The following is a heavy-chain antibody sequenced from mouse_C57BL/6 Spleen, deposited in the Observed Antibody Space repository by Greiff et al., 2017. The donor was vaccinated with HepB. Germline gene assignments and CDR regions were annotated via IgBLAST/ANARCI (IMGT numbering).Heavy chain of an antibody. CDR2: INPSSGYT. CDR1: GYTFTSYT. CDR3: ARWDSSGYVDYAMDY. V-gene: IGHV1-4*01. Sequence: VQLQQSGAELARPGASVKMSCKASGYTFTSYTMHWVKQRPGQGLEWIGYINPSSGYTKYNQKFKDKATLTADKSSSTAYMQLSSLTSEDSAVYYWARWDSSGYVDYAMDYWGQGTSVTVSS. D-gene: IGHD3-2*02. J-gene: IGHJ4*01.